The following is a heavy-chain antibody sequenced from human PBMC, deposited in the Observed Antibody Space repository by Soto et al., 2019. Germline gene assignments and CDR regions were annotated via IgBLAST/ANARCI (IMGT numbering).Heavy chain of an antibody. CDR3: GRDLGAGSSSWYDS. D-gene: IGHD6-13*01. CDR1: GGTFSSYT. J-gene: IGHJ5*01. V-gene: IGHV1-69*08. CDR2: IIPILGIA. Sequence: QVQLVQSGAEVKKPGSSVKVSCKASGGTFSSYTISWVRQAPGQGLEWMGRIIPILGIANYAQKFQGRVTINADKATSAAYMELSSLRSEDTAVYYCGRDLGAGSSSWYDSWGQGTLVTVSS.